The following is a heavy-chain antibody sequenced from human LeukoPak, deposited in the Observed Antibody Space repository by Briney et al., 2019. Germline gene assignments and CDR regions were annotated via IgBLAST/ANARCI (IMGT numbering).Heavy chain of an antibody. V-gene: IGHV3-23*01. CDR1: GFTFSIYA. J-gene: IGHJ4*02. Sequence: GGSLRLSCAASGFTFSIYAMNWVRQAPGKGLEWVSGISGSGDDTHYADSVKGRFTISRDNSKNMLYLQMNGLRAEDTAVYFCAKDQMGHCSGGSCYDFDYWGQGVLVTVSS. CDR2: ISGSGDDT. D-gene: IGHD2-15*01. CDR3: AKDQMGHCSGGSCYDFDY.